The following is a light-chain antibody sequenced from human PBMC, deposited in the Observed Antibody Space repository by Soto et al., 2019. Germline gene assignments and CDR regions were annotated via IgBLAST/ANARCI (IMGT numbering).Light chain of an antibody. V-gene: IGKV3-11*01. CDR2: DAS. CDR1: QSVSSY. J-gene: IGKJ5*01. Sequence: EILLTQSPATLSLSPGERATLSCRASQSVSSYLAWYQQKPGQAPRLLIYDASNRANGIPARFSGSGSGTDFTLTICSLEPEDFAVYYCQQRSNWPPITFGQGTRLEIK. CDR3: QQRSNWPPIT.